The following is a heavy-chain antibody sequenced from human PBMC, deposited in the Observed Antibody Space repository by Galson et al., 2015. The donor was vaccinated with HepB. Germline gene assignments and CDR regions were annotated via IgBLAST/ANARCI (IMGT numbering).Heavy chain of an antibody. CDR1: GFTFSSYS. CDR2: ISSSSSYI. D-gene: IGHD2-2*02. CDR3: AREGCSSTSCYNGDNGPLGY. Sequence: SLRLSCAASGFTFSSYSMNWVRQAPGKGLEWVSSISSSSSYIYYADSVKGRFTISRDNAKNSLYLQMNSLRAEDTAVYYCAREGCSSTSCYNGDNGPLGYWGQGTLVTVSS. V-gene: IGHV3-21*01. J-gene: IGHJ4*02.